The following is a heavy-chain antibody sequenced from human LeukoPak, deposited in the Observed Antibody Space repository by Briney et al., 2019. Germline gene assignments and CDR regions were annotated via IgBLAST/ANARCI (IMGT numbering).Heavy chain of an antibody. CDR2: ISSTSSTI. CDR3: ARPRSGGTWFFDY. CDR1: GFNFFNYN. V-gene: IGHV3-48*04. Sequence: PGGSLRLSCATSGFNFFNYNMNWVRQAPGKGLEWLSHISSTSSTIKYADSVKGRFTISRDNAKNSLHLQMNSLRAEDTAVYYCARPRSGGTWFFDYWGQGTLVTVSS. J-gene: IGHJ4*02. D-gene: IGHD2-15*01.